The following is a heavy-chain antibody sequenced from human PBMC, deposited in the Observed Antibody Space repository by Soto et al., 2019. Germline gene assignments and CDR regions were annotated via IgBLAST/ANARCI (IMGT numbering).Heavy chain of an antibody. J-gene: IGHJ3*02. CDR3: AKEAYDAFDI. Sequence: GGSLRLSCAASGFTFSSYGMHWVRQAPGKGLEWVAVISYDGSNKYYADSVKGRFTISRDNSKNTLYLQMNSLRAEDTAVYYCAKEAYDAFDIWGQGTMVTVSS. V-gene: IGHV3-30*18. CDR2: ISYDGSNK. CDR1: GFTFSSYG.